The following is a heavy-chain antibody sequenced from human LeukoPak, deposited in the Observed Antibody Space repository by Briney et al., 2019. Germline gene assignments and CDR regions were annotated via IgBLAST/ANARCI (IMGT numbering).Heavy chain of an antibody. V-gene: IGHV3-7*03. CDR3: AGGNAMEV. J-gene: IGHJ6*03. Sequence: QAGGSLRLSCAVSGFPFSDSWMYWVRQAPGKGLEGVANIKKDGTGISYVDSVRGRFIISRDNARNSLYLQTDSLRVEDTAVYFCAGGNAMEVWGKGTAVTVSS. D-gene: IGHD1-1*01. CDR2: IKKDGTGI. CDR1: GFPFSDSW.